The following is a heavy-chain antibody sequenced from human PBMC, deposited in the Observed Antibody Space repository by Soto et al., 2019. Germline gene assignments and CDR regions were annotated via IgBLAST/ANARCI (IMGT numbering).Heavy chain of an antibody. CDR2: IYYSGST. J-gene: IGHJ6*02. CDR3: ARDLVRGVPRGMDV. D-gene: IGHD3-10*01. CDR1: GGSISSYY. Sequence: SETLSLTCTVSGGSISSYYWCWIRQPPGKGLEWIGYIYYSGSTNYNPSLKSRVTTSVDTSKNQFSLKLSSVTAADTAVYYCARDLVRGVPRGMDVWGQGTTVTVS. V-gene: IGHV4-59*01.